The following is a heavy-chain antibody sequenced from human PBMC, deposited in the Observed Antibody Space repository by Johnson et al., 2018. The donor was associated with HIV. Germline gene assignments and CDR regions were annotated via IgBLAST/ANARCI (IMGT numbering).Heavy chain of an antibody. J-gene: IGHJ3*02. CDR2: IKSKTDGGTT. D-gene: IGHD4-17*01. CDR3: TTDDAPSYGDYGEAFDI. CDR1: GFTFSNAW. Sequence: SGGGLVQPGGSLRLSCAASGFTFSNAWMSWVRQAPGKGLEWVGRIKSKTDGGTTDYAAPVKGRFTISRDDSKNTLYLQMNSLKTEDTAVYYCTTDDAPSYGDYGEAFDIWGQGTMVTVSS. V-gene: IGHV3-15*01.